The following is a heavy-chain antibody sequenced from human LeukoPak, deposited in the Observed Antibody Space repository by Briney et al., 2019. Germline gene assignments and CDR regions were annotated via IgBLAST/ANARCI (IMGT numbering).Heavy chain of an antibody. CDR1: GFTFSSYW. Sequence: GGSLRLSCAASGFTFSSYWMTWVPQAPGKGLEWVANIKPDGSDKYYVDSVKGRFTISRDNAKNAVYLQMNGLRAEDTAVYYCTNKVFAWGPGTLVTVSS. CDR3: TNKVFA. J-gene: IGHJ4*02. CDR2: IKPDGSDK. V-gene: IGHV3-7*02.